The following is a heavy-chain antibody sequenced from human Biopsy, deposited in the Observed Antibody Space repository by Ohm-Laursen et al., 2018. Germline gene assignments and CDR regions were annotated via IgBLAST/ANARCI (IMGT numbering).Heavy chain of an antibody. J-gene: IGHJ3*02. Sequence: SLRLSCTASGFSFSNYGMHWVRQGPGKGLEWVAGISWSRDKITYAKSVKGRFNISRDNCENSLYLQMNSLRPEDTALYYCTKNTQWEGSGYLDAFHIWGHGAMVTVSS. D-gene: IGHD3-22*01. CDR1: GFSFSNYG. CDR3: TKNTQWEGSGYLDAFHI. V-gene: IGHV3-9*01. CDR2: ISWSRDKI.